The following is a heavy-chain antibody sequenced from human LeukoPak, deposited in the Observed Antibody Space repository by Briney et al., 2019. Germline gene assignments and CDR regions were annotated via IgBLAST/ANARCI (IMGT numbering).Heavy chain of an antibody. Sequence: SVKVSCKASGGTFSSYAISWVRQAPGQGLEWMGRIIPILGIANYAQKFQGRVTITADKSTSTAYMELSSLRSEDTAVYHCARVTNFGSPCGYSYGPPDYWGQGTLVTVSS. CDR2: IIPILGIA. CDR1: GGTFSSYA. D-gene: IGHD5-18*01. J-gene: IGHJ4*02. CDR3: ARVTNFGSPCGYSYGPPDY. V-gene: IGHV1-69*04.